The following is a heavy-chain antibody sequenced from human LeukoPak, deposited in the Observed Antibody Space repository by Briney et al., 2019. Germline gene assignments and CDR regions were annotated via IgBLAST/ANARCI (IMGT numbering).Heavy chain of an antibody. CDR3: ARLPRGGRPPMISLYYYMDV. J-gene: IGHJ6*03. Sequence: SETLSLTCTVSGGSISSSTHYWAWIRQPPGKGLGWIGSMYYSGSTYYNPSLKSRVTISVDTSKNQFSLKLSSVTAADTAVYYCARLPRGGRPPMISLYYYMDVWGKGTTVIVSS. V-gene: IGHV4-39*01. D-gene: IGHD3/OR15-3a*01. CDR2: MYYSGST. CDR1: GGSISSSTHY.